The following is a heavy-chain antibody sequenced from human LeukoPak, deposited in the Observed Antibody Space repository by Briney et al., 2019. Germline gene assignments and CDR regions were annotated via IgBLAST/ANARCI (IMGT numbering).Heavy chain of an antibody. Sequence: PSQTLSLTCTVSGGSISSGDYYWSWIRQPPGKGLEWIGYIYYSGSTYYNPSLKSRVTISVDTSKNQFSLKLSSVTSADTGVYYCARDRGKGAAAGSDAFDIWGQGKMVTVSS. V-gene: IGHV4-30-4*08. J-gene: IGHJ3*02. CDR3: ARDRGKGAAAGSDAFDI. CDR2: IYYSGST. CDR1: GGSISSGDYY. D-gene: IGHD6-13*01.